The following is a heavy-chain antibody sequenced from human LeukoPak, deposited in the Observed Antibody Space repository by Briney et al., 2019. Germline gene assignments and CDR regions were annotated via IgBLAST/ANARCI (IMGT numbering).Heavy chain of an antibody. J-gene: IGHJ6*04. D-gene: IGHD2-2*01. CDR1: GGSFSGYY. CDR3: AGGMHLYYYYYYGMDV. V-gene: IGHV4-34*01. Sequence: SETLSLTCAVYGGSFSGYYWSWIRQPPGKGLEWIGEINHSGSTNYNPSLKSRVTISVDTSKNQFSLKLSSVTAADTAVYYCAGGMHLYYYYYYGMDVWGKGTTVTVSS. CDR2: INHSGST.